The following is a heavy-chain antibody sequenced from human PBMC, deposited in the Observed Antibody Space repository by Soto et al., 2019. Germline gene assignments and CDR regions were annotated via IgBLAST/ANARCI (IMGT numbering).Heavy chain of an antibody. CDR2: IYYSGST. V-gene: IGHV4-31*03. CDR3: AREGREHPNHDS. D-gene: IGHD1-1*01. J-gene: IGHJ4*02. CDR1: VCSISRGFYY. Sequence: PSDTLSLTCTFSVCSISRGFYYLSCIRQHPGKGLERIGYIYYSGSTYYNPSLKSRVTISLDTSKNKFSLKLSSVTAADTAVYYCAREGREHPNHDSWGQG.